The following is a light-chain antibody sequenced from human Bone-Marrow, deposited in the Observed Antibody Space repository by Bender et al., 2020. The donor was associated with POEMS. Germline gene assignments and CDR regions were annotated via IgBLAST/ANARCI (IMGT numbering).Light chain of an antibody. CDR3: SSYTSGSTVI. Sequence: QSALTQPRSVSGSPGQSVTISCTGTTSDIGDYNHVSWYQQHPGKAPKVMIYEVSKRPSGVSNRFSGSKSGNTASLTISGLQAGDEADYYCSSYTSGSTVIFGGGTKLSVL. V-gene: IGLV2-14*02. J-gene: IGLJ2*01. CDR2: EVS. CDR1: TSDIGDYNH.